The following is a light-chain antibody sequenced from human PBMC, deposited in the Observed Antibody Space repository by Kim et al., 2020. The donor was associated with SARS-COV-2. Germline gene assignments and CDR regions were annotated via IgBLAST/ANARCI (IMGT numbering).Light chain of an antibody. Sequence: QSALTQTASVSGSLGQSITLSCTGTSSDIGAYNYISWYQQHPGKGPKLIIYNVSDRPSGASSRFSGSKSGNTASLTISGLQAADEADYYCASYTSGATWVFGGGTQLTVL. CDR2: NVS. CDR1: SSDIGAYNY. J-gene: IGLJ3*02. V-gene: IGLV2-14*03. CDR3: ASYTSGATWV.